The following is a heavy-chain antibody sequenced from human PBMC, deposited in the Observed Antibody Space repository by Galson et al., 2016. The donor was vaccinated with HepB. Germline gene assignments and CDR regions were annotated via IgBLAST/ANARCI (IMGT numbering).Heavy chain of an antibody. CDR1: GFSFSNYW. Sequence: SLRLSCAASGFSFSNYWMSWVRQAPGKGLEWVADIKEDGSNTYYMDSVKGRFTISISLDTSKGHFSLTLSSVAAADTAVYYCARCIDFWNYFYMDVWGKGTTVIVSS. CDR2: IKEDGSNT. CDR3: ARCIDFWNYFYMDV. D-gene: IGHD3-3*01. V-gene: IGHV3-7*02. J-gene: IGHJ6*03.